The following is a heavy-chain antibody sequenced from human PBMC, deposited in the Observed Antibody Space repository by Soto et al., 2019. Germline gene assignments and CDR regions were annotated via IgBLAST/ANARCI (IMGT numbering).Heavy chain of an antibody. CDR2: IIPVYSKP. Sequence: QVYLEQSGAEVQKPGSSVKVSCKASGSTFRNYALSWVRQAPGQGLEWMGMIIPVYSKPDYAQRFQGRVTLTADRSTNTAYMKVRSLSSEDSAIYYCALTVTSRDFYRPLDVWGQGTTVTVSS. CDR3: ALTVTSRDFYRPLDV. V-gene: IGHV1-69*04. J-gene: IGHJ6*02. D-gene: IGHD4-4*01. CDR1: GSTFRNYA.